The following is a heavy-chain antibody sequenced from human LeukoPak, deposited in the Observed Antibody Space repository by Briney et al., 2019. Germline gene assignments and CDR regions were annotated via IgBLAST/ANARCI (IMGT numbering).Heavy chain of an antibody. Sequence: PSETLSLTCTVSGDSTSGADYYWSWIRQPPGKGLEWIGYVYYTGTTFYNPSLKSRLAISVDTSKNQFSLKLNSVTAADTAVYYCARGGGGSSTVTTYWFDPWGQGALVTVSS. V-gene: IGHV4-30-4*01. D-gene: IGHD4-17*01. CDR2: VYYTGTT. CDR3: ARGGGGSSTVTTYWFDP. CDR1: GDSTSGADYY. J-gene: IGHJ5*02.